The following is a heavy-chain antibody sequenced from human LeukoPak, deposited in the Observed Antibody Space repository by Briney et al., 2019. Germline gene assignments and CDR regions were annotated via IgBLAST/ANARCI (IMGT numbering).Heavy chain of an antibody. CDR1: GGSISSSSYY. J-gene: IGHJ4*02. V-gene: IGHV4-39*07. Sequence: SETLSLTCTVSGGSISSSSYYWGWIRQPPGKGLEWIGSIYHSGSTYYNPSLKSRVTISVDRSKNQFSLKLSSVTAADTAVYYCARDLLYSSSSRSFDYWGQGTLVTVSS. CDR2: IYHSGST. D-gene: IGHD6-6*01. CDR3: ARDLLYSSSSRSFDY.